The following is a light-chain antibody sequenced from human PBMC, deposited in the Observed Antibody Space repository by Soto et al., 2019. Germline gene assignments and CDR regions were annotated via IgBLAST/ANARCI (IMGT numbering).Light chain of an antibody. CDR1: SSDIGAYIY. V-gene: IGLV2-8*01. CDR3: SSYAGSNNFV. Sequence: QSVLTQPPSASGSPGQSVTISCTGTSSDIGAYIYVSWYQQHPGKAPKLMISEVSRRPSGVPERFSGSKSGNTASLTVSGLQADDEAHYYCSSYAGSNNFVLGTAKKVTV. J-gene: IGLJ1*01. CDR2: EVS.